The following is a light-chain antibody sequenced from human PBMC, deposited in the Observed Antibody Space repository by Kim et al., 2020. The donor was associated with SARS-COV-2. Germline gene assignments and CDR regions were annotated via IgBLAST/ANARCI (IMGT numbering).Light chain of an antibody. V-gene: IGLV2-8*01. CDR1: SSDVGGYDY. J-gene: IGLJ1*01. Sequence: QSALTQPPSASGSPGQSVTISCTGTSSDVGGYDYVSWYQQHPGKAPKLMIYEVTKRPSGVPDRFSGSKSGNTASLTVSGLQAEDEADYYCSSYAGINNYGFGTGTQLTVL. CDR2: EVT. CDR3: SSYAGINNYG.